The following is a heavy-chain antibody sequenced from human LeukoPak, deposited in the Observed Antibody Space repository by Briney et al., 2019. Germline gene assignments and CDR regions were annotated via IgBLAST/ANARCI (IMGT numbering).Heavy chain of an antibody. D-gene: IGHD1-26*01. Sequence: PEGSLRLSCAASGFTVSSNYKSWVRQAPGKGLEWVSVIYSGGSTYYADSVKGRFTFSRDNSKNTLYLQMNSLRAEDTAVYYCARDIGSSASYWGQGTLVTVSS. V-gene: IGHV3-53*01. CDR3: ARDIGSSASY. CDR2: IYSGGST. CDR1: GFTVSSNY. J-gene: IGHJ4*02.